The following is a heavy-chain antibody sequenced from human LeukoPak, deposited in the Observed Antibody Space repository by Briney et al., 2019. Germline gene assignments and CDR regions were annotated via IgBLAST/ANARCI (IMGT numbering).Heavy chain of an antibody. CDR1: GYNFNTYW. CDR3: ARRTYYYDSSGYYFFDY. CDR2: IRPMNSDV. J-gene: IGHJ4*02. V-gene: IGHV5-51*01. Sequence: GESLKISCKGSGYNFNTYWVAWVRQLPGKGLEWMGIIRPMNSDVRYSPSFQGQVTISADRSINTAYLQWSSPTASDTAMYYCARRTYYYDSSGYYFFDYWGQGTLVTVSS. D-gene: IGHD3-22*01.